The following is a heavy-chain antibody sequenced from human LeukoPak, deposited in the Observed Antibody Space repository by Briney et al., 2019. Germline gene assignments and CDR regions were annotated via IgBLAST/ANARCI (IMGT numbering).Heavy chain of an antibody. J-gene: IGHJ4*02. Sequence: GESLKISCKGSGYSFTDYWIGWVRQMPGKGLEWMGIIYPGDSDTKYSPSFQGQVTMSADKSSSTAYLEWSSLKASDTAMYYCAIRYSGSYNDYWGRGTLVTVSS. CDR1: GYSFTDYW. V-gene: IGHV5-51*01. D-gene: IGHD1-26*01. CDR3: AIRYSGSYNDY. CDR2: IYPGDSDT.